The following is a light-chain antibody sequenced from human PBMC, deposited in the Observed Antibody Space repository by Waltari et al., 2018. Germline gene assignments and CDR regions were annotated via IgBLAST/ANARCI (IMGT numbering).Light chain of an antibody. CDR1: TGAVTSTHH. V-gene: IGLV7-46*01. CDR2: DTD. CDR3: LLSFYDIRA. Sequence: QAEVTQEPSLTVSPGGTVTLTCVSSTGAVTSTHHPYWFLQKPGQVPRTLIYDTDNKHSWTPARFSGSLLGGKAALTLSGAQPEDEAVYYCLLSFYDIRAFGGGTKLTVL. J-gene: IGLJ3*02.